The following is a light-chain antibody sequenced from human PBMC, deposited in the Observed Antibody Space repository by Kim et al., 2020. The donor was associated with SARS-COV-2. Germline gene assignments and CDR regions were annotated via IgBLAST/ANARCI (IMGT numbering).Light chain of an antibody. Sequence: ASVVDSVTITCRASQNINGRLAWYQQKTGKAPKVLIYAASSLQSGVPSRFSGSGSGTDFSLPVSSLQPEDSATYYCQQAKSFPITFGRGTRLEIK. CDR2: AAS. CDR1: QNINGR. J-gene: IGKJ5*01. CDR3: QQAKSFPIT. V-gene: IGKV1-12*01.